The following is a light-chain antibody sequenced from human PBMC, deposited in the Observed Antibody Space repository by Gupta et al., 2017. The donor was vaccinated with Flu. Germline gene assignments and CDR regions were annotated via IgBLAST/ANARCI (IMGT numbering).Light chain of an antibody. J-gene: IGKJ1*01. CDR3: QQYCRSWT. Sequence: DIQMTQSPSTLSASVGDRVTITCRASQSISTWLAWYQQTPGKVPKVLISKASSLENGVPSRFSGSGSGTEFTLTISSLQPGDFGTYYCQQYCRSWTFGQGTKVEIK. CDR2: KAS. V-gene: IGKV1-5*03. CDR1: QSISTW.